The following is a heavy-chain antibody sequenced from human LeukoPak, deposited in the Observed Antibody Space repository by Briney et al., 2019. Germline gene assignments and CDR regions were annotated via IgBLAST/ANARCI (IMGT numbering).Heavy chain of an antibody. V-gene: IGHV3-48*02. J-gene: IGHJ4*02. D-gene: IGHD6-19*01. CDR1: GFIFSTYS. Sequence: PGGSLRLCCAASGFIFSTYSMNWVRQAPGKGLEWVSYISSSSISYADSVKGRFTISRDNAKKSLYLQMNSLRDEDTAVYYCARVGSKWLVNDYWGQGTLVTVSS. CDR3: ARVGSKWLVNDY. CDR2: ISSSSI.